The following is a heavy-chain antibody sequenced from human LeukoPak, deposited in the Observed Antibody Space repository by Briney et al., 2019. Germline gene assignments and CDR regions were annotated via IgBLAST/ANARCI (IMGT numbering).Heavy chain of an antibody. D-gene: IGHD6-19*01. CDR1: GASTSGYY. V-gene: IGHV4-59*01. CDR3: ARVNSSGFDY. CDR2: IYYSGST. J-gene: IGHJ4*02. Sequence: PSETLSLTCTVSGASTSGYYWSWIRQPPGKGLECIGYIYYSGSTNYNPSLKSRVTISVDTPKNQFSLKLSSVIAADAAVYYCARVNSSGFDYWGQGTLVTVSS.